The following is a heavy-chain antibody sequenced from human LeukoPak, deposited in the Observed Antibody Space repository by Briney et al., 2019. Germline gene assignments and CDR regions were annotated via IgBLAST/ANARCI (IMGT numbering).Heavy chain of an antibody. D-gene: IGHD6-6*01. J-gene: IGHJ4*02. CDR3: AKDLKYSTSPKYFED. Sequence: GGSLRLSCAASGFTFSSYWMSWVRQAPGKGLEWVANIKQDGSEKYYVDSVKGRFTISRDNAKNSLYLQMSSLRAEDTAVYYCAKDLKYSTSPKYFEDWGQGNLVTVSS. CDR1: GFTFSSYW. CDR2: IKQDGSEK. V-gene: IGHV3-7*03.